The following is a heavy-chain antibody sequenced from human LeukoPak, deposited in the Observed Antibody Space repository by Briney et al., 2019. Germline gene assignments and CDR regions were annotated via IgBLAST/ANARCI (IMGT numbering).Heavy chain of an antibody. CDR3: ARQGSGVAPHY. CDR1: GYSFTSYW. CDR2: IYPGDSDT. Sequence: GGALQISCRGSGYSFTSYWIGWGRRMPGKGVGWMGIIYPGDSDTRYSPSFQGQVTISADKSISTAYLQWSSLKASDTAMYYCARQGSGVAPHYWGQGTLVTVSS. V-gene: IGHV5-51*01. D-gene: IGHD3-10*01. J-gene: IGHJ4*02.